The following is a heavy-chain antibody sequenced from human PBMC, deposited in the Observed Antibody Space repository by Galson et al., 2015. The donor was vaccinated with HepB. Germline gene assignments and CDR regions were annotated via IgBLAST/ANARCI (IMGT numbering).Heavy chain of an antibody. D-gene: IGHD3-3*01. CDR3: AKWQRTTFGVAALDY. CDR2: ISWNSGPI. Sequence: LRLSCAASGFTFDDYAMHWVRPAPGKGLEWVSGISWNSGPIDYAASVKGRFTISRDNAKNSLYLQMNSLRAEDTALYFCAKWQRTTFGVAALDYWGQGTLVTVSS. V-gene: IGHV3-9*01. CDR1: GFTFDDYA. J-gene: IGHJ4*02.